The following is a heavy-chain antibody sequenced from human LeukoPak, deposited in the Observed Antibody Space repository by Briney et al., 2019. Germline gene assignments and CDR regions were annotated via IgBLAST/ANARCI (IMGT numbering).Heavy chain of an antibody. CDR3: AAAESSGWYAFYHYYGMDV. Sequence: SVKVSCKASGFTFTSSAVQWVRQARGQRLEWIGWIVAGSGNTNYAQKFQERVTITRDMSTSTAYMELSSLRSEDTAVYYCAAAESSGWYAFYHYYGMDVWGQGTTVTVSS. D-gene: IGHD6-19*01. J-gene: IGHJ6*02. CDR2: IVAGSGNT. CDR1: GFTFTSSA. V-gene: IGHV1-58*01.